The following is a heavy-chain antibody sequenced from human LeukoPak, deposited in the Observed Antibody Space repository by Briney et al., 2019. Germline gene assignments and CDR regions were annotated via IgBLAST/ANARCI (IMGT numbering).Heavy chain of an antibody. CDR3: ARDNWVDC. CDR2: IYVGGNT. CDR1: GVTVSSKS. V-gene: IGHV3-53*01. Sequence: GGSLRLSCAASGVTVSSKSMTWVRQVPGKGLEWVSVIYVGGNTYYADSVKGRFTISRDNAKNSLYLQMNSLKVEDTAIYYCARDNWVDCWGQGTLVTVSS. J-gene: IGHJ5*01.